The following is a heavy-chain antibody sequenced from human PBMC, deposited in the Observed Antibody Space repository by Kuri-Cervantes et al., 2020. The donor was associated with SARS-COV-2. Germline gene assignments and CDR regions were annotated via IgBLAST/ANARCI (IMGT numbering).Heavy chain of an antibody. V-gene: IGHV3-30*04. CDR2: ISYDGSNK. CDR3: ARERGYGYGFDI. J-gene: IGHJ3*02. Sequence: GGSLRLSCAASGFTFSSYATHWVRQAPGKGLEWVAVISYDGSNKYYADSVKGRFTISRDNSKNSLFLQMNSLRAEDMAMYYCARERGYGYGFDIWGQGTLVTVSS. D-gene: IGHD3-10*01. CDR1: GFTFSSYA.